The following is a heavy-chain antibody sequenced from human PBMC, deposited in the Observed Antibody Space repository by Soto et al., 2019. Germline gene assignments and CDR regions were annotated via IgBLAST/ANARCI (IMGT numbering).Heavy chain of an antibody. CDR2: VRNKVNSYTT. V-gene: IGHV3-72*01. J-gene: IGHJ4*02. D-gene: IGHD2-21*01. Sequence: EVQLVESGGGLVQPEGSLRLSCVASGFTFSDYYMDWVRQAPGKGLEWVGRVRNKVNSYTTEYVASVKGRFTVSRDDSRNSVYLQMNSLKTGDTAMYYCSRAGILTTPYYTDYWGLGTLVTVSS. CDR3: SRAGILTTPYYTDY. CDR1: GFTFSDYY.